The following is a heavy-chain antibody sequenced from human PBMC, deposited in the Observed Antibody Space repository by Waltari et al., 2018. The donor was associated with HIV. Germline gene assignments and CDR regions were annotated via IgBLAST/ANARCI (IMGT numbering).Heavy chain of an antibody. J-gene: IGHJ6*02. CDR2: IRDDGKTR. D-gene: IGHD2-15*01. Sequence: QGQLVESGGGVVQPGGSLRLSCAASGFSFSISGMHWVRQAPGKGLGWVTFIRDDGKTRYYADSVKCRFTISRDNSKNTLYLQMSSLRAEDTAVYYCAKELRSGYSYYYYGMDVWGQGTTVTVSS. CDR3: AKELRSGYSYYYYGMDV. CDR1: GFSFSISG. V-gene: IGHV3-30*02.